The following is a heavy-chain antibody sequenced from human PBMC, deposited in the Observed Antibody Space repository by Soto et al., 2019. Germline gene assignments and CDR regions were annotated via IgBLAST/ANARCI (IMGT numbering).Heavy chain of an antibody. Sequence: VASVKVSCKASGYIFTSYYMHWVRQAPGQGLDWMGVIDPSGGSTSYAQSFQGRVTLTRDASTSTVYMELSSLRSEDTALYYCARDRGRAAAGEYFYYGMDVWGQGSTVTVSS. V-gene: IGHV1-46*01. J-gene: IGHJ6*02. CDR1: GYIFTSYY. D-gene: IGHD6-13*01. CDR2: IDPSGGST. CDR3: ARDRGRAAAGEYFYYGMDV.